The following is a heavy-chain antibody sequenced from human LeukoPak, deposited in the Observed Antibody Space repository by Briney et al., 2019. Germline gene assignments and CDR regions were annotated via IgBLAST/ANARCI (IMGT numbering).Heavy chain of an antibody. CDR2: ISYDGSNK. Sequence: GGSLRLSCAASGFTFSSYAMHWVRQAPGKGLEWVAVISYDGSNKYYADSVKGRFTISRDNSKNTLYLQMNSLRAEDTAVYYCARDSLIPIGYCSSTSCRVGYFDYWGQGTLVTVAA. V-gene: IGHV3-30-3*01. CDR1: GFTFSSYA. J-gene: IGHJ4*02. CDR3: ARDSLIPIGYCSSTSCRVGYFDY. D-gene: IGHD2-2*01.